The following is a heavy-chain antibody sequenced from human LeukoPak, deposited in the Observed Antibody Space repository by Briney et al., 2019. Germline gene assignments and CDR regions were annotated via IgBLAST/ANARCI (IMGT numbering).Heavy chain of an antibody. V-gene: IGHV1-2*02. CDR2: INPNSGGT. Sequence: ASVKVSCKASGYTFTGYYMHWVRQAPGQGLEWMGWINPNSGGTNYAQKFQGRVTMTRYTSISTAYMELSRLRSDDTAVYYCARYCSSTSCYDADAFDIWGQGTMVTVSS. CDR3: ARYCSSTSCYDADAFDI. CDR1: GYTFTGYY. D-gene: IGHD2-2*01. J-gene: IGHJ3*02.